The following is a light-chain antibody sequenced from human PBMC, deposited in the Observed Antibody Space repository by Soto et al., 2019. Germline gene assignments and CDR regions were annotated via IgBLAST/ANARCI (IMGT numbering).Light chain of an antibody. CDR1: QSISSW. V-gene: IGKV1-5*01. Sequence: DIRMTQSPSTLSAYVGDRVTIPCRASQSISSWLAWYQQKPGKAPKLLIYDASSLESGVPSRFSGSGSGTEFTLTISSLQPDDFATYYCQQYNSYWTLGQGAKV. CDR3: QQYNSYWT. CDR2: DAS. J-gene: IGKJ1*01.